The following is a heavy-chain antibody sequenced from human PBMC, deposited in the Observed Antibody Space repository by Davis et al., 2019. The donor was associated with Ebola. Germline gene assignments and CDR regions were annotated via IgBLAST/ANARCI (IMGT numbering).Heavy chain of an antibody. V-gene: IGHV3-7*03. CDR2: IKEDGSEK. CDR1: GFTFRSYW. J-gene: IGHJ6*02. CDR3: ARGSRNMDV. Sequence: GESLKISCAASGFTFRSYWMSWVRQAPGKGLEWVAKIKEDGSEKLEVDSVKGRFTISRDNAKDSPYLQMNSLRAEDTAVYYCARGSRNMDVWGQGTTVTVSS.